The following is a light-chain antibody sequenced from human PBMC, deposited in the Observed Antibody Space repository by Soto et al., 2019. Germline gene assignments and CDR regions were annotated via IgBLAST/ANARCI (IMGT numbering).Light chain of an antibody. V-gene: IGKV2D-29*01. CDR3: MQSIQLPLFT. CDR2: EVS. CDR1: QSLLHSDGKTY. J-gene: IGKJ3*01. Sequence: EIVMTQAPLSLSVTPGQPASISCKSSQSLLHSDGKTYLYWYRQKPGQPPQLLIDEVSNRFSGVPDRFSGSGSGTDFTLKISRVEAEDVGVYYCMQSIQLPLFTFGPGTKVEIK.